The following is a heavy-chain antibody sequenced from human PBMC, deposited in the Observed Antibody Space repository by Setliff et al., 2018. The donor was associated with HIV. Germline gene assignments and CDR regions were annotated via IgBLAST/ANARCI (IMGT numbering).Heavy chain of an antibody. CDR2: INQDGSEK. D-gene: IGHD6-19*01. J-gene: IGHJ4*02. CDR1: GFTFNNYW. CDR3: ANMQWASNAWYSFDY. Sequence: GSLRLSCAASGFTFNNYWMAWVRQAPGKGLEWVGNINQDGSEKNYVDSVEGRFTISRDNAKNPLYLQMNSLRAEDTAVYYCANMQWASNAWYSFDYWGQGALVTVSS. V-gene: IGHV3-7*03.